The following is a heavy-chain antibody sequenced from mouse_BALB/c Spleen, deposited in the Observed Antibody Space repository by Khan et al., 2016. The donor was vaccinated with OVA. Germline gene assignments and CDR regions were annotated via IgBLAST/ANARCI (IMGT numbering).Heavy chain of an antibody. CDR2: IYHSGTI. J-gene: IGHJ4*01. V-gene: IGHV3-1*02. CDR3: ARDGNYMDY. Sequence: QLEESGPDLVKPSQSLSLTCTVTGYSITSGYSWHWIRQFPGNKLEWMGYIYHSGTINYNPSLKSRFSITRDPSKNLFFLELNSGTTEDTATYYCARDGNYMDYWGQGPSVTVSS. CDR1: GYSITSGYS. D-gene: IGHD2-1*01.